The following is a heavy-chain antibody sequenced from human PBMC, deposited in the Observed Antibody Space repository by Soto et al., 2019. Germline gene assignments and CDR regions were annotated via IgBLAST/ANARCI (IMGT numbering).Heavy chain of an antibody. CDR3: AAAPRY. D-gene: IGHD2-15*01. CDR2: IYYTGSI. CDR1: GGSISSYY. V-gene: IGHV4-59*01. Sequence: QVQLQESGPGLVKPSETLSLTCTVSGGSISSYYCSWIRQPPGKGLEWIGYIYYTGSIDHNPSLKSRVTISLDTSKNQVSLQLTSVTAADTAVYYCAAAPRYWGQGVLVTVSS. J-gene: IGHJ4*02.